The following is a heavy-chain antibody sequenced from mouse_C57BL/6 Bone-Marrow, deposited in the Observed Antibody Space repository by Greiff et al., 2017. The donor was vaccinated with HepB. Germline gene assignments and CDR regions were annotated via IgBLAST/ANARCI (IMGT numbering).Heavy chain of an antibody. J-gene: IGHJ4*01. CDR1: GYSITSGYY. Sequence: EVKLVESGPGLVKPSQSLSLTCSVTGYSITSGYYWNWIRQFPGNKLEWMGYISYDGSNNYNPSLKNRISITRDTSKNQFFLKLNSVTTEDTATYYCARRGAPYGYIYAMDYWGQGTSVTVSS. D-gene: IGHD2-2*01. V-gene: IGHV3-6*01. CDR3: ARRGAPYGYIYAMDY. CDR2: ISYDGSN.